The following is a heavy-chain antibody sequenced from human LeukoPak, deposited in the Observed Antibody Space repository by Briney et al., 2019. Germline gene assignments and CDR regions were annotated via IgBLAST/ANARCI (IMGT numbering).Heavy chain of an antibody. Sequence: PSETLSLTCTVSGGSISSYHWSWIRQPPGKGLEWIGYIYYSGSTNYNPSLKSRVTISVDTSKNQFSLKLSSVTAADTAVYYCARVGYYYDSSGIDYWGQGTLVTVSS. J-gene: IGHJ4*02. CDR2: IYYSGST. D-gene: IGHD3-22*01. CDR3: ARVGYYYDSSGIDY. V-gene: IGHV4-59*08. CDR1: GGSISSYH.